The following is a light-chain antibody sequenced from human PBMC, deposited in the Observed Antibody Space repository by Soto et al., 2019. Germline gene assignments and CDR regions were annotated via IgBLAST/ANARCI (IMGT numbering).Light chain of an antibody. J-gene: IGLJ1*01. CDR3: SSYTSSSTLYV. CDR1: SSDVGTYNY. CDR2: EVS. Sequence: QSALTQPPSASGSLGQSVTVSCTGSSSDVGTYNYVSWYQQHPGKAPKLMIYEVSNRPSGVSNRFSGSKSGNTASLTISGLQAEDEADYYCSSYTSSSTLYVFGTGTKVTVL. V-gene: IGLV2-14*01.